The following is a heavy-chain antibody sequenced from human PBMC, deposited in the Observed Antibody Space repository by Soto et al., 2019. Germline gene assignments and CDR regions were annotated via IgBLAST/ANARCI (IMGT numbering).Heavy chain of an antibody. CDR2: IYYSGST. CDR1: GGSISSGDYY. Sequence: PSETLSLTCTVSGGSISSGDYYWSWIRQPPGKGLEWIGYIYYSGSTYYNPSLKSRVTISVDTSKNQFSLKLRSVTAADTAVYYCARDSLAIFGVVEVCYYGMDVWGPGTTVTVSS. D-gene: IGHD3-3*01. J-gene: IGHJ6*02. CDR3: ARDSLAIFGVVEVCYYGMDV. V-gene: IGHV4-30-4*01.